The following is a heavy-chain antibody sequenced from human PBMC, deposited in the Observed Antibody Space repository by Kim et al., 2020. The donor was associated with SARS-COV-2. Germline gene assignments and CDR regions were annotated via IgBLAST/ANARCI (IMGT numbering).Heavy chain of an antibody. CDR3: ANQGGYYLRGGDAFDI. CDR1: GFTFSSYA. CDR2: ISGGGGNT. V-gene: IGHV3-23*01. Sequence: GGSLRLSCAASGFTFSSYAMSWVRQAPGKGLEWVSTISGGGGNTYYADSVRGRFTITRDNSKNTLYLQMNSLRPEDTAVYHCANQGGYYLRGGDAFDIWGQGTMVSVSS. D-gene: IGHD3-22*01. J-gene: IGHJ3*02.